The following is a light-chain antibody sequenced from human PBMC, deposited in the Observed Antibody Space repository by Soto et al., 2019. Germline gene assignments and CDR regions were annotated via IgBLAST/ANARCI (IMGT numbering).Light chain of an antibody. CDR1: TSDVGSYNV. Sequence: QSALTQPASVSGSPGQSITISCTGTTSDVGSYNVVSWYQQYPGKAPKLIIYEISKRPSGVSNRFSGSKSGNTASLTISRLQAEDEADYYCCSYAGATMYVFGTGTKVTVL. V-gene: IGLV2-23*02. CDR2: EIS. CDR3: CSYAGATMYV. J-gene: IGLJ1*01.